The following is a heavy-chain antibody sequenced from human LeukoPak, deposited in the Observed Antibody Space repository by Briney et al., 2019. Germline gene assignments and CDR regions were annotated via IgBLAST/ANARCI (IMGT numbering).Heavy chain of an antibody. CDR2: IYSGGST. D-gene: IGHD6-13*01. J-gene: IGHJ4*02. Sequence: GSLRLSCAASGFTVSSSYMSWVRQAPGKGLEGVSVIYSGGSTYYADSVKGRFTISRDNSKNTLYLQMNSLRAEDTAVYYCARGKQQQLVRVLCYFDYWGQGTLVTVSS. CDR1: GFTVSSSY. V-gene: IGHV3-66*01. CDR3: ARGKQQQLVRVLCYFDY.